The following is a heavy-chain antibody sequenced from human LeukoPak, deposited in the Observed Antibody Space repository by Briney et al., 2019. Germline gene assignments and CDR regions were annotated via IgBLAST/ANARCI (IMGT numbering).Heavy chain of an antibody. D-gene: IGHD6-19*01. CDR2: IYYSGST. CDR1: GGSISSYY. Sequence: PSETLSLTCTVSGGSISSYYWSWIRQPPGKGLEWIGYIYYSGSTNYNPSLKSRVTISVDTSKNQFSLKLSSVTAADTAVYYCARGQYSSGGKVHFDYWGQGTLVTVSS. V-gene: IGHV4-59*12. J-gene: IGHJ4*02. CDR3: ARGQYSSGGKVHFDY.